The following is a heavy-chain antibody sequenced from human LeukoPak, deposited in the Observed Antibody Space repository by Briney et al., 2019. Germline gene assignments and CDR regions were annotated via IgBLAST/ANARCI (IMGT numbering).Heavy chain of an antibody. CDR2: IIPILGIA. V-gene: IGHV1-69*02. Sequence: SVKVSCKASGGTFSSYTISWERQAPGQGLEWMGRIIPILGIANYAQKFQGRVTITADKSTSTAYMELSSLRSEDTAVYYCEGFGDMNDAFDIWGQGTMVTVSS. J-gene: IGHJ3*02. CDR3: EGFGDMNDAFDI. D-gene: IGHD3-10*01. CDR1: GGTFSSYT.